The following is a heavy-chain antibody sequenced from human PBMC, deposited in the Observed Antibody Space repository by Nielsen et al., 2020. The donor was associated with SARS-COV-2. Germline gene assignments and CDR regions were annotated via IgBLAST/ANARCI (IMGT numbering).Heavy chain of an antibody. Sequence: SETLSLTCAVYGGSFSGYYWSWIRQPPGKGLEWIGYIYYSGSTNYNPSLKSRVTISVDTSKNQFSLKLSSVTAADTAVYYCARGTLDSRFDPWGQGTLVTVSS. D-gene: IGHD2-2*03. CDR3: ARGTLDSRFDP. V-gene: IGHV4-59*01. CDR1: GGSFSGYY. J-gene: IGHJ5*02. CDR2: IYYSGST.